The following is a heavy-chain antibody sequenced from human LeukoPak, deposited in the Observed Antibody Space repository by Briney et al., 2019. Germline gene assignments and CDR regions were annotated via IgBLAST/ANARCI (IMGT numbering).Heavy chain of an antibody. V-gene: IGHV5-51*01. CDR2: IYPGDSET. J-gene: IGHJ4*02. D-gene: IGHD6-13*01. CDR1: GYSFTSYW. Sequence: GESLQISCQGSGYSFTSYWIGWVRQMPGRGLEWMGIIYPGDSETRYSPSFQGQVTISADKSISTAYLQWSSLKASDTAMYYCARRIAAAGTEMFDFWGQGTLVTVSS. CDR3: ARRIAAAGTEMFDF.